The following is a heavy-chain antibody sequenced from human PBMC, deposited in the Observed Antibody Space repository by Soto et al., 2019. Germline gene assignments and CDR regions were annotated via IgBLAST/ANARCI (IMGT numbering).Heavy chain of an antibody. CDR3: AKDRGREDDFWSGYYTPY. CDR2: ISGSGGST. V-gene: IGHV3-23*01. Sequence: TGGSLRLSCAASGFTFGTYAMNWVRQAPGKGLEWVSGISGSGGSTYYTDSVKGRFTISRDNSKNTLYLQMNSLRAEDTAVYYCAKDRGREDDFWSGYYTPYWGQGTLVTVSS. CDR1: GFTFGTYA. D-gene: IGHD3-3*01. J-gene: IGHJ4*02.